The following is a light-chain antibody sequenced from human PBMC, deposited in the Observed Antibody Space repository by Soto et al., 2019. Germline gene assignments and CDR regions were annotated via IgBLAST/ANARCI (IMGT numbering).Light chain of an antibody. CDR1: NANIGAGYD. Sequence: QSALTQPPSVSCPPGQWVTISCTRGNANIGAGYDVHWYQLLPTAAPKLLLYGSPQRTPAVPPRFSGSNSGTSASPSTTGRQAEDEADYYYQAYDSSLSRFYVFRAGTKVTVL. CDR3: QAYDSSLSRFYV. CDR2: GSP. V-gene: IGLV1-40*01. J-gene: IGLJ1*01.